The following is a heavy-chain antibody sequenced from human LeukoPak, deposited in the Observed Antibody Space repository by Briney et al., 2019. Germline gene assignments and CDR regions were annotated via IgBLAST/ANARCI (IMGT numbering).Heavy chain of an antibody. D-gene: IGHD3-3*01. V-gene: IGHV3-30*02. Sequence: GGSLRLSCAASGFTLSSYGMHRVRPAPGKGLEWGAFIRYDGSNKYYADSVKGRFTISRDNSKNTLYLQMNSLRAEDTAVYYCAKDMQVDFWSGYAMDVWGKGTTVTVSS. CDR2: IRYDGSNK. J-gene: IGHJ6*04. CDR1: GFTLSSYG. CDR3: AKDMQVDFWSGYAMDV.